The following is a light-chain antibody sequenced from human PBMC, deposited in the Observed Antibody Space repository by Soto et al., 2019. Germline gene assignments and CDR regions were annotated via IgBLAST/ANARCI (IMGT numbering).Light chain of an antibody. CDR3: SSYAGDRHFYV. J-gene: IGLJ1*01. CDR2: EVT. V-gene: IGLV2-8*01. Sequence: QSVLTQPPSASGSPGQSVAISCTGTSSDVGGYNFVSWYQQHPGKAPRLVIYEVTKRPSGIPDRFSGSKSGNTASLTVSGLQAEDEADYYCSSYAGDRHFYVFGTGTKVTV. CDR1: SSDVGGYNF.